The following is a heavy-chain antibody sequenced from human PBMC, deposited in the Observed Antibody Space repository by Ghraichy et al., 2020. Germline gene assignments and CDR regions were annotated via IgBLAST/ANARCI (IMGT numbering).Heavy chain of an antibody. J-gene: IGHJ4*02. V-gene: IGHV3-48*04. D-gene: IGHD6-25*01. CDR1: GFTFSVYS. Sequence: GGSLRLSCTPSGFTFSVYSMNWVRQVPGKGLEWIAYISPSSTTIHYADAVRGRFTISRDDAKSSLSLQMTRLKAEDTGFYSCVRRFGGYVDWGQGTQVPVSS. CDR2: ISPSSTTI. CDR3: VRRFGGYVD.